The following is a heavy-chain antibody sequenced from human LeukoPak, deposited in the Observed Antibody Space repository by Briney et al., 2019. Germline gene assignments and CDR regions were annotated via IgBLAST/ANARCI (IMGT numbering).Heavy chain of an antibody. CDR3: AKGVSGDGYPDAFDI. J-gene: IGHJ3*02. Sequence: PGGSLRLSCAASGFTFNNYGMHWVRQAPGKGLEWVAVISYDGSNKYYADSVKGRFTISRDNSKNTLYLQMNSLRAEDTAVYYCAKGVSGDGYPDAFDIWGQGTMVTVSS. V-gene: IGHV3-30*18. D-gene: IGHD5-24*01. CDR1: GFTFNNYG. CDR2: ISYDGSNK.